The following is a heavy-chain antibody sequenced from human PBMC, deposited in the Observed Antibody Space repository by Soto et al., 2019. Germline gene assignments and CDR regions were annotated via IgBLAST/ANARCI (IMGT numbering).Heavy chain of an antibody. CDR2: IYYSGST. CDR1: GGSISSYY. D-gene: IGHD2-8*02. V-gene: IGHV4-59*01. Sequence: SETLSLTCTVSGGSISSYYWSWIRQPPGKGLEWIGYIYYSGSTNYNPSLKSRVTISVDTSKNQFSLKLSSVTAADTVVYYCARGSGGVGIDYWGQGTLVTVSS. CDR3: ARGSGGVGIDY. J-gene: IGHJ4*02.